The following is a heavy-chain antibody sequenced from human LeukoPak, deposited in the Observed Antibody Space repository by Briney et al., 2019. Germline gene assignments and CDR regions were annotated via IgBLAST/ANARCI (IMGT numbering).Heavy chain of an antibody. D-gene: IGHD6-19*01. CDR1: GFTFSSYS. CDR3: ATLYSSGWYEGDY. J-gene: IGHJ4*02. V-gene: IGHV3-48*04. CDR2: ISSSSSTI. Sequence: GGSLRLSCAASGFTFSSYSMNWVRQAPGKGLEWVSYISSSSSTIYYADSAKGRFTISRDNAKNSLYLQMNSLRAEDTAVYYCATLYSSGWYEGDYWGQGTLVTVSS.